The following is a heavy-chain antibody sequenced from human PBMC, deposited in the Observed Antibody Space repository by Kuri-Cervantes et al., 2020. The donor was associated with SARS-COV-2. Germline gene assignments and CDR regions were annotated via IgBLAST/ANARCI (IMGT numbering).Heavy chain of an antibody. CDR1: GYSISSGYY. CDR3: ARQGANLDY. CDR2: IYHSGST. D-gene: IGHD5-12*01. J-gene: IGHJ4*02. V-gene: IGHV4-38-2*01. Sequence: SETLSLTCAVSGYSISSGYYWGWIRQPPGKGLEWIGSIYHSGSTYYTPSLKSRVTISVDTHKNQFSLRPSSVTAAYTAVYYCARQGANLDYWGQGTVVTVSS.